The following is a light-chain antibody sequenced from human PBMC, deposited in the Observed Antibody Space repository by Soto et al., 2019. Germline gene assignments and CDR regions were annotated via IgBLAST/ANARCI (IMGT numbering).Light chain of an antibody. J-gene: IGKJ1*01. CDR1: QSVSSSY. CDR2: GAS. Sequence: EIVLTQSPGTLSLSPGERATLSCRASQSVSSSYLAWYQQKPGQAPRLLIYGASSRATGVPDRFSGSGSGTDFTLTINRLEPEDFAVYYCQQYGNSRTFGQGTKV. CDR3: QQYGNSRT. V-gene: IGKV3-20*01.